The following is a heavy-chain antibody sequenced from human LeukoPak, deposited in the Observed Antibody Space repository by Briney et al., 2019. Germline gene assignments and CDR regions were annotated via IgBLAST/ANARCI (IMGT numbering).Heavy chain of an antibody. CDR3: ARLVVAATNYYYYGMDV. J-gene: IGHJ6*02. Sequence: SETLSLTCTVSGGSISSSSYYWGWIRQPPGKGLEWIGSIYYSGSTNYNPSLKSRVTISVDTSKNQFSLKLSSVTAADTAVYYCARLVVAATNYYYYGMDVWGQGTTVTVSS. CDR2: IYYSGST. D-gene: IGHD2-15*01. CDR1: GGSISSSSYY. V-gene: IGHV4-39*07.